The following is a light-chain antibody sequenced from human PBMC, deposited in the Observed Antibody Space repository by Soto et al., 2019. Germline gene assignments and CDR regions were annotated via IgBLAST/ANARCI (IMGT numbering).Light chain of an antibody. CDR3: QFYDRPPT. Sequence: EIVLTQSPGTLSVSPGERATVSCRASQSITSGPLAWYQQRPGQAPRLLIYGVSSRATGTPDRFSGSGSGSDFTLTISRLEPEDFAVYSCQFYDRPPTFGQGTRLEIK. V-gene: IGKV3-20*01. J-gene: IGKJ5*01. CDR1: QSITSGP. CDR2: GVS.